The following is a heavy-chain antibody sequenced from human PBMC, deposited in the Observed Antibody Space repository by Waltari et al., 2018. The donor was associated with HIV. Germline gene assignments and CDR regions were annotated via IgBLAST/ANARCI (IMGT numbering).Heavy chain of an antibody. V-gene: IGHV3-48*01. CDR3: ARDINGGWGY. Sequence: EVQLVESGGGLVQPGGSLRLSCAASGFTFSNYTMTWFRQDPGKGLEWVSYISRSSSSIFYADSVKGRFTISRDNAKNSLYLQMNSLRVEDTAVYYCARDINGGWGYWGQGTLVTVAS. J-gene: IGHJ4*02. D-gene: IGHD7-27*01. CDR2: ISRSSSSI. CDR1: GFTFSNYT.